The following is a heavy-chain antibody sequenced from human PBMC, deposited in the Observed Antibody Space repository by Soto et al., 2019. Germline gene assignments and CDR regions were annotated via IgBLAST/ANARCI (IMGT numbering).Heavy chain of an antibody. V-gene: IGHV4-59*01. J-gene: IGHJ4*02. CDR2: IYYSGST. D-gene: IGHD5-18*01. Sequence: SETLSLTCTVSGGSISSYYWSWIRQPPGKGLEWIGYIYYSGSTNYNPSLKSRVTISVDTSKTQFSLKLSSVTAADTAVYYCARDAGSYGYFDYWGQGTLVTVSS. CDR3: ARDAGSYGYFDY. CDR1: GGSISSYY.